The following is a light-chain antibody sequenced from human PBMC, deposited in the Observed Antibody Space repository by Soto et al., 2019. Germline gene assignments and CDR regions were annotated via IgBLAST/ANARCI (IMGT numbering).Light chain of an antibody. Sequence: QSVLTQPASVSGSPGQSITISCTGSSSDVGSYNYVSWYQQHPGKAPKLMIYEVNNRPSGISNRFSGSKSGNTASLTISGLQADDEADYYGSSYRNTGVVFGGGTKLTVL. V-gene: IGLV2-14*01. CDR1: SSDVGSYNY. CDR2: EVN. J-gene: IGLJ2*01. CDR3: SSYRNTGVV.